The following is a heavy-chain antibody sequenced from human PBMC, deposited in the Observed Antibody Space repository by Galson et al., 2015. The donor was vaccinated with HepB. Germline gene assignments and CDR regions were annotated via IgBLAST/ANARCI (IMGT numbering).Heavy chain of an antibody. Sequence: SLRLSCAVSGLSFSRNAMSWVRQAPGKGLQCVSAISGSDDSTYYADSVKGRFTISRDNSKDTLYLQMTSLEDEDTAIYYCANNDTYRGFDYWGQGTLVTVSS. V-gene: IGHV3-23*01. CDR1: GLSFSRNA. D-gene: IGHD1-14*01. CDR3: ANNDTYRGFDY. J-gene: IGHJ4*02. CDR2: ISGSDDST.